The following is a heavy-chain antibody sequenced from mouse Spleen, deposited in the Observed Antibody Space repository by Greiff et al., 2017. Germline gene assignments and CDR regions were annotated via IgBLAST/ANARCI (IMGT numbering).Heavy chain of an antibody. Sequence: VHLVESGPGLVAPSQSLSITCTVSGFSLSSYGVDWVRQSPGTGLEWLGVIWGSGSTNYNSDLKSRLSISKDNSKSQVVLKMNSLQTDDTAIYHCATHYYGRSSLAMDYWGQGTSVTVSS. CDR2: IWGSGST. CDR3: ATHYYGRSSLAMDY. V-gene: IGHV2-6*01. CDR1: GFSLSSYG. D-gene: IGHD1-1*01. J-gene: IGHJ4*01.